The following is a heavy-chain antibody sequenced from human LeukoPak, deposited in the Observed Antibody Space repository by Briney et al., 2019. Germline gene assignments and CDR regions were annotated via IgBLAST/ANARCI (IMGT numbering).Heavy chain of an antibody. CDR2: IYYSGST. V-gene: IGHV4-39*07. D-gene: IGHD3-10*01. J-gene: IGHJ4*02. CDR3: ATLSIRSGSYYSNY. CDR1: GGSISSSSYY. Sequence: SETLSLTCTVSGGSISSSSYYWGWIRQPPGKGLEWIGSIYYSGSTYYNPSLKSRVTISVDTSKNQFSLKLSSVTAADTAVYYCATLSIRSGSYYSNYWGQGTLVTVSS.